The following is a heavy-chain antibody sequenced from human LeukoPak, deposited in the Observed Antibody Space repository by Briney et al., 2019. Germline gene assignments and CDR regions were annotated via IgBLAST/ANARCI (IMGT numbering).Heavy chain of an antibody. D-gene: IGHD2-15*01. CDR2: ISAYNGNT. J-gene: IGHJ4*02. CDR1: GYTFTSYG. CDR3: SIRSRKSGGGSCAWPFGY. V-gene: IGHV1-18*01. Sequence: ASVKVSCKASGYTFTSYGISWVRQAPGQGLEWMGWISAYNGNTNYEQKLQGRVTMTTDTSTSTAYLEPRSLISAATAVYHCSIRSRKSGGGSCAWPFGYWGQGTLVTVSS.